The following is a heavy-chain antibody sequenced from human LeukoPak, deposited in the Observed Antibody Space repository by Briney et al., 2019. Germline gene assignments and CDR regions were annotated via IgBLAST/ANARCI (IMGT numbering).Heavy chain of an antibody. CDR1: GYTFTSYD. D-gene: IGHD3-10*01. V-gene: IGHV1-8*01. CDR2: MNPNSGNT. J-gene: IGHJ4*02. CDR3: AKGRMVRGVFFVY. Sequence: ASVKVSCKASGYTFTSYDINWVRQATGQGLEWMGWMNPNSGNTGYAQRFQGRVTMTRNTSISTAYMELSSLGSEDTAVYYCAKGRMVRGVFFVYWGQGTLVTVSS.